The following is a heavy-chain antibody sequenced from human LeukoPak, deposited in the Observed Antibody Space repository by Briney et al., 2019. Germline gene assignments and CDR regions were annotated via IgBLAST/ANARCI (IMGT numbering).Heavy chain of an antibody. CDR3: ARHGGAFDY. Sequence: PGESLKISCKGSGYSFTSSWIGWVRPMPGKGLEWMGIVFPADSDTRYSPSFQGQVTFSADKSISTAYLQWSSLKASDSAMYYCARHGGAFDYWGQGTLVTVSS. CDR1: GYSFTSSW. V-gene: IGHV5-51*01. D-gene: IGHD4-17*01. J-gene: IGHJ4*02. CDR2: VFPADSDT.